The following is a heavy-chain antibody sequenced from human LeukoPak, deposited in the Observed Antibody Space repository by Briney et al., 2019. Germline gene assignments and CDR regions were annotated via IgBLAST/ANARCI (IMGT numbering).Heavy chain of an antibody. Sequence: GGSLRLSCAASGFTFSSYGMHWVRQAPGKGLEWVAVISYDGSNKYYADSVKGRFTISRDNAKNSLYLQMNSLRAEDTAVYYCARRSYYYDSSGYSAGTYYYYYMDVWGKGTTVTISS. CDR3: ARRSYYYDSSGYSAGTYYYYYMDV. CDR2: ISYDGSNK. J-gene: IGHJ6*03. V-gene: IGHV3-30*03. D-gene: IGHD3-22*01. CDR1: GFTFSSYG.